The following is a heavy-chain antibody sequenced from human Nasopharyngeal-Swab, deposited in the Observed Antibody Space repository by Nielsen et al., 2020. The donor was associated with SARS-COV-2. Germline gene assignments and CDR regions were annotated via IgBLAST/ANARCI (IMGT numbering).Heavy chain of an antibody. J-gene: IGHJ6*02. CDR2: ISWNSGSI. D-gene: IGHD2-15*01. V-gene: IGHV3-9*01. CDR3: AKVVAAHYYYYGMDV. Sequence: VRQAPGKGLGWVSGISWNSGSIGYADSVKGRFTISRDNAKNYLYLQMNSMRAEDTALYYCAKVVAAHYYYYGMDVWGQGTTVTVSS.